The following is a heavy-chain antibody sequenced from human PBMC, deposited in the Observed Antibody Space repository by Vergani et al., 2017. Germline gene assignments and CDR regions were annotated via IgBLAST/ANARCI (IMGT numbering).Heavy chain of an antibody. CDR3: AKGGYYDGSGGSYYGMDV. Sequence: EVQLLESGGGLVQPGGSLRLSCAASGLTFSSYAMSWVRQAPGKGLEWVSAISGSGGSTYYADSVKGRFTISGDNSKNTLYLQMNSLRAEDTAVYYCAKGGYYDGSGGSYYGMDVWGQGTTVTVSS. CDR2: ISGSGGST. V-gene: IGHV3-23*01. J-gene: IGHJ6*01. D-gene: IGHD3-10*01. CDR1: GLTFSSYA.